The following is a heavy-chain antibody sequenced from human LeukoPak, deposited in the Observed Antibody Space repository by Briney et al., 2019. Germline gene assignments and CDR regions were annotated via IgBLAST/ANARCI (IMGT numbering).Heavy chain of an antibody. CDR1: GGSISSGDYY. CDR2: IYHSGTT. D-gene: IGHD3-10*01. CDR3: ASRMLRGVTYYFDY. J-gene: IGHJ4*02. V-gene: IGHV4-30-4*01. Sequence: SETLSLTCTVSGGSISSGDYYWNWIRQPPGKGLEWIGYIYHSGTTYYNPSLNSRVIISVDTSKSQFSLKLSSVTAADTAVYYCASRMLRGVTYYFDYWGQGTLVTVSS.